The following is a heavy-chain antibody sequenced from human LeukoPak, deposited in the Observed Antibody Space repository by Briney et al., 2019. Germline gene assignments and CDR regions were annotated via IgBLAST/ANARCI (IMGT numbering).Heavy chain of an antibody. V-gene: IGHV4-61*02. CDR2: IYTSGST. Sequence: SQTLSLTCTVSGGSISSGSYYWNWIRPPAGKGLEWIGRIYTSGSTNYNLSLKSRLTISVDTSKDQFSLQLSSVTAADTAVYYCARAGGYDFWSGDHFDYWGQGTLVTVSS. D-gene: IGHD3-3*01. J-gene: IGHJ4*02. CDR1: GGSISSGSYY. CDR3: ARAGGYDFWSGDHFDY.